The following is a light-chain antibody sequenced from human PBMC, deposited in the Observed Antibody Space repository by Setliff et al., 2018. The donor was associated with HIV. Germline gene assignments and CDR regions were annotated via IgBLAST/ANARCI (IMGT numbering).Light chain of an antibody. CDR2: EVN. CDR1: RSDIGTYDP. Sequence: QSVLNQPASVSGSPGQSSTISCTGTRSDIGTYDPVSWYRQYPGKAPKLIIYEVNRRPAGVSDRLSGSKSGNTASLTISGLRAEDEATYYCCSYTSSTTYVFGTGTKVTVL. J-gene: IGLJ1*01. V-gene: IGLV2-23*02. CDR3: CSYTSSTTYV.